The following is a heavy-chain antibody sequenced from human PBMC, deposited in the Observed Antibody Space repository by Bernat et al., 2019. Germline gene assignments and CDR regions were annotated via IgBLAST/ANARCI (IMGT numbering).Heavy chain of an antibody. D-gene: IGHD3-10*01. Sequence: QVQLQLLGSGLLKPSETLSLTCAVYGGSFSGYYWSWICQPPGKGLEWIGEINHSGSTNYNPSLKSRVTISVDTTKNQFSPKLSSVTAADTAVYSCARVRGYYGSGIDSDYWGQGTLVTVSS. J-gene: IGHJ4*02. CDR1: GGSFSGYY. CDR3: ARVRGYYGSGIDSDY. CDR2: INHSGST. V-gene: IGHV4-34*01.